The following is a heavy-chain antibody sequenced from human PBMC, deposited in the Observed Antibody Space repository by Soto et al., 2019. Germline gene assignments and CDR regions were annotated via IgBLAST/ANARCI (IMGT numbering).Heavy chain of an antibody. Sequence: GESLKISCKGSGYSFTSYWIGWVRQMPGKGLEWMGIIYPGDSDTRYSPSFQGQVTISADKSISTAYLQWSSLKASDTAMYYCARLVYCSSTSCYEAETNWFDPWGQGTLVTVSS. J-gene: IGHJ5*02. CDR2: IYPGDSDT. D-gene: IGHD2-2*01. CDR3: ARLVYCSSTSCYEAETNWFDP. V-gene: IGHV5-51*01. CDR1: GYSFTSYW.